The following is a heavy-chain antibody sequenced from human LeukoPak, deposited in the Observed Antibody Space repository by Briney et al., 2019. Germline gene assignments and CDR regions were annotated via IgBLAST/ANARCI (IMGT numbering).Heavy chain of an antibody. CDR3: AREDDWNYEDY. D-gene: IGHD1-7*01. V-gene: IGHV3-7*01. CDR2: VKQDGSEK. J-gene: IGHJ4*02. Sequence: WVANVKQDGSEKKYMDSVEGRFTISRDNAKNSLYLQMNSLRAEDTAIYYCAREDDWNYEDYWGQGTLVTVSS.